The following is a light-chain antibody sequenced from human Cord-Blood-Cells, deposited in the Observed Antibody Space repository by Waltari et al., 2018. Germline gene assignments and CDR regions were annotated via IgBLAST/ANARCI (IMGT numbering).Light chain of an antibody. J-gene: IGLJ1*01. CDR1: SSDVGGYNY. V-gene: IGLV2-14*01. CDR3: SSYTSSSTLDV. CDR2: DVS. Sequence: QSALPQPASVSGSPGQSITIPCPGTSSDVGGYNYVSWYQQHPGKSPKLMIYDVSKRPSGVSNRFPGSKSGNTASLTISGLQAEDEADYYCSSYTSSSTLDVFGTGTKVTVL.